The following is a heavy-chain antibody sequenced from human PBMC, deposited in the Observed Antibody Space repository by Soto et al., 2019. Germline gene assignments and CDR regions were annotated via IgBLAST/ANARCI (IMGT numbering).Heavy chain of an antibody. CDR2: IIPIFGTA. CDR1: GGTFSSYA. J-gene: IGHJ6*02. Sequence: QVQLVQSGAEVKKPGSSVKVSCKASGGTFSSYAISWVRQAPGQGLEWMGGIIPIFGTANYAQKFQGRVTITVDESTSTAYMELSSLRSDDTAVYYCARDSRGYCSSTSFYEGDYYYYGMDVWGQGTTVTVSS. V-gene: IGHV1-69*01. CDR3: ARDSRGYCSSTSFYEGDYYYYGMDV. D-gene: IGHD2-2*01.